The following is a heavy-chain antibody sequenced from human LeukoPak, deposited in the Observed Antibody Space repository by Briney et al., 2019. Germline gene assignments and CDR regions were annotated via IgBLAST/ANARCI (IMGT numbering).Heavy chain of an antibody. J-gene: IGHJ4*02. CDR2: ISDSGNS. D-gene: IGHD3-16*01. Sequence: TTSETLSLTCTVSGVSISSRSYYWGWIRQPPGKGLVWIGKISDSGNSYYSPSLRSRVTISIDTSKNQFSLKLSSVTATDTAVYYCARGEKVPDYFDYWGQGTLVTVSS. CDR3: ARGEKVPDYFDY. CDR1: GVSISSRSYY. V-gene: IGHV4-39*01.